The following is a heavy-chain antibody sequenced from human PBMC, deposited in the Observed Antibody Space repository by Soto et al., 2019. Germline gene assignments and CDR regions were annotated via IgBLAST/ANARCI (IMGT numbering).Heavy chain of an antibody. J-gene: IGHJ2*01. Sequence: PGGSLRLSCAASGFTFSRSWMYWVRQAPGKGLVWVSRINGHVRSTSDADAVKGRFTSTKENTNNTLHWQMNSVRAEDTGLYYRASMGGTTRLSDFDLWGRGTLVSRSS. CDR2: INGHVRST. CDR3: ASMGGTTRLSDFDL. CDR1: GFTFSRSW. D-gene: IGHD1-26*01. V-gene: IGHV3-74*01.